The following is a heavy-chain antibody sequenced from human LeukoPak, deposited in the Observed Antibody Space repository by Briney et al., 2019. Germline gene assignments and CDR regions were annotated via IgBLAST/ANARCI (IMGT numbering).Heavy chain of an antibody. J-gene: IGHJ4*02. Sequence: SETLSLTCTVSGGSISSYYWSWIRQPPGKGLEWIGYIYYSGSTNYNPSLKSRVTTSVDTSKNQFSLNLRSVTAAGTAVYYCARGLWFGSAFDYWGQGTLVTVSS. CDR3: ARGLWFGSAFDY. CDR1: GGSISSYY. V-gene: IGHV4-59*01. D-gene: IGHD3-10*01. CDR2: IYYSGST.